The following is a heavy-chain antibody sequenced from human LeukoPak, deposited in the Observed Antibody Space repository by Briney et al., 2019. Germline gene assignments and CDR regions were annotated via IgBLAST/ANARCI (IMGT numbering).Heavy chain of an antibody. D-gene: IGHD6-13*01. CDR2: ISWDGGST. J-gene: IGHJ6*04. CDR3: AKDSAGAAGSNYYYGMDV. CDR1: GFTFDDYA. Sequence: GGSLRLSCAASGFTFDDYAMHWVRHAPGKGLEWVSLISWDGGSTYYADSVKGRFTISRDNSKNSLYLQMNSLRAEDTALYYCAKDSAGAAGSNYYYGMDVWGKRTTVTVSS. V-gene: IGHV3-43D*04.